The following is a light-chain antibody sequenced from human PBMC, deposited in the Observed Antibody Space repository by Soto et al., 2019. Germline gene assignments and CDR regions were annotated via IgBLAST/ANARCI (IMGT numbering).Light chain of an antibody. CDR1: QGIGNW. Sequence: DIQMTQSPSSVSASVGDRVTITCRASQGIGNWLAWYQQTPGKAPRLMIYAESSLQRGVPSRFSGSGSGTEFTLTIGGLQPEYFATYYWQQANSFPKFTFGPGTKVDV. CDR2: AES. V-gene: IGKV1-12*01. CDR3: QQANSFPKFT. J-gene: IGKJ3*01.